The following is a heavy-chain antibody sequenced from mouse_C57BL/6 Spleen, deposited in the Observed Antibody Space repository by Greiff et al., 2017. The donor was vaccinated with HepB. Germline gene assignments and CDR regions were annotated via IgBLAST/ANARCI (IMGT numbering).Heavy chain of an antibody. V-gene: IGHV1-55*01. J-gene: IGHJ1*03. D-gene: IGHD1-1*01. CDR2: IYPGSGST. Sequence: QVQLQQPGAELVKPGASVKMSCKVSGYTFTSYWLTWVKQRLGQGLVWLGDIYPGSGSTNYNEKFKSKTTLTVDTSSSTAYMQLSSLTSEDSAVYYCASYYYGSSYGYFDVWGTGTTVTVSS. CDR1: GYTFTSYW. CDR3: ASYYYGSSYGYFDV.